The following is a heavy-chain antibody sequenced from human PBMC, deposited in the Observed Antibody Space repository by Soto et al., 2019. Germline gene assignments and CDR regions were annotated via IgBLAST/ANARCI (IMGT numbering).Heavy chain of an antibody. CDR1: GFTFSRYA. V-gene: IGHV3-23*01. Sequence: EVQLLESGGGLVQPGGSLRLSCAASGFTFSRYAINWVRQAPGKGLEWVSGVSATGADIYYADSVKGRFTISRDNSKNTVNLQMNSLRAEDTAVYYCANGGAYYGSGGSYFFDVWGQGTTVTVSS. CDR3: ANGGAYYGSGGSYFFDV. D-gene: IGHD3-10*01. J-gene: IGHJ6*02. CDR2: VSATGADI.